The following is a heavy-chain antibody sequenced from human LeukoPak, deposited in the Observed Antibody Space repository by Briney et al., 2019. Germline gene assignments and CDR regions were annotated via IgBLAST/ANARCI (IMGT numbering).Heavy chain of an antibody. CDR2: IYSGDYT. CDR1: GFTVSNNY. D-gene: IGHD5-18*01. Sequence: GGSLRLSCAASGFTVSNNYMTWVRQAPGKGLEWVSVIYSGDYTYYANSVKGRFTISRDNSKNTLYLQMNSLRAEDTAVYYCAREGVDTGMVRGYYYGLDVWGQGTTVTVSS. CDR3: AREGVDTGMVRGYYYGLDV. V-gene: IGHV3-66*01. J-gene: IGHJ6*02.